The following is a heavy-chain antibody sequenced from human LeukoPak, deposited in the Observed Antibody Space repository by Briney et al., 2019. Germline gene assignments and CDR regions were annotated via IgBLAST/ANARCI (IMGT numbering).Heavy chain of an antibody. V-gene: IGHV1-2*02. CDR3: ERASGDFCSSSTCFKSLYYYYMDV. Sequence: ASVKVSCKASGYTFTGYYMHWVRQAPGLGLEWMGWINPNSGGTNYAQNFQGRATMTRDTSISTAYMELSRLRSDDTAVYYCERASGDFCSSSTCFKSLYYYYMDVWGKGTTVTVSS. D-gene: IGHD2-2*01. CDR2: INPNSGGT. J-gene: IGHJ6*03. CDR1: GYTFTGYY.